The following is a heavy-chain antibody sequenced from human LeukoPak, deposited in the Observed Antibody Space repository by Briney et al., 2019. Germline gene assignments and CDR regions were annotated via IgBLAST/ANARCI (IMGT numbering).Heavy chain of an antibody. V-gene: IGHV1-3*01. CDR3: ARIALRYCSGGSCPYYFDY. CDR1: GYTFTSYA. CDR2: INAGNGNT. D-gene: IGHD2-15*01. Sequence: ASVKVSCKASGYTFTSYAMHWVRQAPGQRLEWMGWINAGNGNTKYSQKFQGRVTITRDTSASTAYMELSSLRSEDTAVYYCARIALRYCSGGSCPYYFDYWGQGTLVTVSS. J-gene: IGHJ4*02.